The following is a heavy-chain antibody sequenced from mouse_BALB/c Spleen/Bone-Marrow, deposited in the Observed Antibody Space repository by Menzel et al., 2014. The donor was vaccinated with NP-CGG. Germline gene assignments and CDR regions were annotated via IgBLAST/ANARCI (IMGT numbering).Heavy chain of an antibody. D-gene: IGHD2-4*01. CDR1: GFSFNSYG. V-gene: IGHV5-9-2*01. CDR3: TRHAYYDQTEVSFVY. CDR2: ISGGGSYT. Sequence: EVHLVESGGGLVKSGGSLKLPCAASGFSFNSYGMSWVRQTPEKRLEWVATISGGGSYTFYPDSVKGRFTIYRDNAKNNLYLQLSSLRSEDTALYYCTRHAYYDQTEVSFVYWGQGTLVTVSA. J-gene: IGHJ3*01.